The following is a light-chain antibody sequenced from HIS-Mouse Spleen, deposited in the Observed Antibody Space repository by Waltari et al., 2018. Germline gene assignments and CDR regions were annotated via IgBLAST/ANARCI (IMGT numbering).Light chain of an antibody. CDR2: EDS. Sequence: SYELTQPPSVSVSPGQTARITCSGDALPKNYAYWYQPKSGPAPVLVIYEDSKRPSGIPEGFSGSSSGTMATLTISGAQVEDEADYYCYSTDSSGNHRVFGGGTKLIVL. J-gene: IGLJ2*01. CDR3: YSTDSSGNHRV. CDR1: ALPKNY. V-gene: IGLV3-10*01.